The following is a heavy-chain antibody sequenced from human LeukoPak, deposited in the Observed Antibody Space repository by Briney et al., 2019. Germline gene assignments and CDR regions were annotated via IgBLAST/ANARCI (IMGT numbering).Heavy chain of an antibody. D-gene: IGHD5-18*01. CDR1: GYTFTSYD. CDR2: MNPNSGNT. Sequence: LRASVTVSCKASGYTFTSYDINWVRQATGQGLEWMGWMNPNSGNTGYAEKFQGRVTMTRNISIRTAYMELSTLRSDDTAVYYCARGRGYSYGYADYWGQGTLVTVSS. CDR3: ARGRGYSYGYADY. V-gene: IGHV1-8*01. J-gene: IGHJ4*02.